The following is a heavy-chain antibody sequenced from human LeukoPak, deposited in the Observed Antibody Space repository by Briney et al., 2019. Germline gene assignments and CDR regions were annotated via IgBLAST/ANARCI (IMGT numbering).Heavy chain of an antibody. CDR2: IYYSGST. Sequence: SETLSLTCTVSGGSISSGGYYWSWIRQHPGMGLEWIGYIYYSGSTYYNPSLKSRVTISVDTSKNQFSLKLSSVTAADTAVYYCARAIDQLLDFDYWGQGTLVTVSS. CDR3: ARAIDQLLDFDY. J-gene: IGHJ4*02. CDR1: GGSISSGGYY. D-gene: IGHD2-2*01. V-gene: IGHV4-31*03.